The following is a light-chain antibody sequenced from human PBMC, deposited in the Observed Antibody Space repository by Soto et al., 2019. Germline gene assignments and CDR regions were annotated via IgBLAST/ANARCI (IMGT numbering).Light chain of an antibody. CDR1: SSDVGGYKY. CDR2: EVD. J-gene: IGLJ2*01. CDR3: SSYVGGNNLI. V-gene: IGLV2-8*01. Sequence: QLVLTQPPSASGSPGQSVTISCTGTSSDVGGYKYVSWYQQDPGKAPKLLIYEVDQRPSGVPDRFSGSKSGNTASLTVSGLQAEDEADYYCSSYVGGNNLIFGGGTKVTVL.